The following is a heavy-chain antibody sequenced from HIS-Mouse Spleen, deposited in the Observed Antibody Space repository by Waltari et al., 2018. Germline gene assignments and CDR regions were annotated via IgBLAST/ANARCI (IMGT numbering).Heavy chain of an antibody. CDR3: ARGHDYSNYFDY. CDR1: GYTFTSYD. Sequence: QVQLVQSGAEVKKTGASVKVSCKASGYTFTSYDLNWVRQATGQGLEWMGWMNPNSGNTGYAQKFQGRVTMTRNTSISTAYMELSSLRSEDTAVYYCARGHDYSNYFDYWGQGTLVTVSS. V-gene: IGHV1-8*01. J-gene: IGHJ4*02. CDR2: MNPNSGNT. D-gene: IGHD4-4*01.